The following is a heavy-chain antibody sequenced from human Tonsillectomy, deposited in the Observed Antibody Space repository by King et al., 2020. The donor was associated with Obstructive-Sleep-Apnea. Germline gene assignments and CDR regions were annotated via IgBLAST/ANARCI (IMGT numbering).Heavy chain of an antibody. CDR2: ISGHNGDT. J-gene: IGHJ3*02. Sequence: VQLVESGGEVKKPGASVRVSCKASGYNFKTYGLSWVRQAPGQGLEWMGWISGHNGDTNYAQRLRGRVVMTADTTTSTAYMELSSLTPDDTAGYYCARDLFYYNSGTSYEDTFDIWGQGTMVTVSS. CDR3: ARDLFYYNSGTSYEDTFDI. V-gene: IGHV1-18*01. D-gene: IGHD3-10*01. CDR1: GYNFKTYG.